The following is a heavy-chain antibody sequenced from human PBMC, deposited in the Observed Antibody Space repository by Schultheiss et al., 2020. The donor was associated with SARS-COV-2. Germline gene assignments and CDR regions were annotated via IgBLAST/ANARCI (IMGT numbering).Heavy chain of an antibody. CDR2: INSDGSST. CDR1: GFTFSSYW. J-gene: IGHJ3*02. V-gene: IGHV3-74*01. CDR3: ARDQAAGTPNDAFDI. Sequence: GESLKISCAASGFTFSSYWMHWVRQAPGKGLVWVSRINSDGSSTSYADSVKGRFTISRDNAKNTLYLQMNSLRAEDTAVYYCARDQAAGTPNDAFDIWGQGTMVTVSS. D-gene: IGHD6-19*01.